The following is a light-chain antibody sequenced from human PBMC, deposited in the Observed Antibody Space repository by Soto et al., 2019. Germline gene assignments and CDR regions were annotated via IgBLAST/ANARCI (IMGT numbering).Light chain of an antibody. J-gene: IGKJ4*01. Sequence: EIVMTQSPATLSVSPGERATLSCRASQSVNYNLAWYQQKPGQAHRLLIYSASTRATGTPARFSGSGSGTEFTLTISRLQSEDFAVYYCQQYNNWPPLTFGGGTKVDIK. V-gene: IGKV3D-15*01. CDR2: SAS. CDR1: QSVNYN. CDR3: QQYNNWPPLT.